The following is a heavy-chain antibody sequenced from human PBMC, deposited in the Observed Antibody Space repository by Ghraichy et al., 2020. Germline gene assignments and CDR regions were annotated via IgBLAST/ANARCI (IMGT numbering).Heavy chain of an antibody. CDR2: IKRDASEK. CDR1: GFTFNSYW. Sequence: GSLRLSCAASGFTFNSYWMSWVRQAPGKGLEWVANIKRDASEKFYVDSVKGRFTLSRDNAKNSLYLQMNSLRAEDTAVYYCARGDYYDSSGYWVDAFDIWGQGTMVTVSS. V-gene: IGHV3-7*04. D-gene: IGHD3-22*01. CDR3: ARGDYYDSSGYWVDAFDI. J-gene: IGHJ3*02.